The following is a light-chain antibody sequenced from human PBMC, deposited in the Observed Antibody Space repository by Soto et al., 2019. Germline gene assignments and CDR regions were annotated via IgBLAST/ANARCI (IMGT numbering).Light chain of an antibody. CDR1: QGIGSW. CDR3: QQAFSFPRT. CDR2: GTS. Sequence: DIQMTQSPSSLSASVGDRVTITCRASQGIGSWLAWYQQKAGKAPNLLIYGTSSLQTGVPSRFSGSGSGTDFTLTISSLQPEDFATYYCQQAFSFPRTFGQGTKVDSK. V-gene: IGKV1-12*01. J-gene: IGKJ1*01.